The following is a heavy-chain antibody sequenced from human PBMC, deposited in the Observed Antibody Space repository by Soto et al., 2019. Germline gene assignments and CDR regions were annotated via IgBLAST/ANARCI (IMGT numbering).Heavy chain of an antibody. CDR2: IYYSGST. Sequence: SETLSLTCTVSGGSISSYYWSWIRQPPGKGLEWIGYIYYSGSTNYNPSLKSRVTISVDTSKNQFSLKLSSVTAADTAVYYCARQYGDYVRGAFDIWGQGTMVTVAS. J-gene: IGHJ3*02. V-gene: IGHV4-59*01. CDR3: ARQYGDYVRGAFDI. D-gene: IGHD4-17*01. CDR1: GGSISSYY.